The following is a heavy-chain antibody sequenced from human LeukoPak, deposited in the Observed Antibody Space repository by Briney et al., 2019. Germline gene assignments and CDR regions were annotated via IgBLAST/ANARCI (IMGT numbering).Heavy chain of an antibody. D-gene: IGHD2-8*01. Sequence: ASVKVSCKASGYNFISYYMHWVRQAPGQGLEWMGIINPSGGSTSYAQKFQDRVTMTRNASTSTVYMELSSLKSEDTAVYYCAREDVVLVDAVRYYYYGMDVWGQGTTVTVSS. CDR2: INPSGGST. J-gene: IGHJ6*02. V-gene: IGHV1-46*01. CDR3: AREDVVLVDAVRYYYYGMDV. CDR1: GYNFISYY.